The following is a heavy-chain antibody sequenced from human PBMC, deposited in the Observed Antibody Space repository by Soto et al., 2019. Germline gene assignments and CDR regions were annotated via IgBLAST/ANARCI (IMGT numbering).Heavy chain of an antibody. CDR3: ARKVGASAY. CDR1: GYTFSSFA. J-gene: IGHJ4*02. V-gene: IGHV1-3*01. D-gene: IGHD1-26*01. Sequence: ASVKVSCKASGYTFSSFAIHWVRQAPGQRLEWMGWINAGNGDTKYSQKFQGRVTIARDTAASTAYMELGSLTFEDTAVYYCARKVGASAYWGQGPLVTV. CDR2: INAGNGDT.